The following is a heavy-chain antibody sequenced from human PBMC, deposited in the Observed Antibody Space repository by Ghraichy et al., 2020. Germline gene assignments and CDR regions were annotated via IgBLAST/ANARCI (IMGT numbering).Heavy chain of an antibody. CDR3: ARGPRIAMVRGVIITGQLEN. J-gene: IGHJ4*02. D-gene: IGHD3-10*01. CDR2: INPIIGCT. V-gene: IGHV1-2*02. CDR1: VYTFTGYF. Sequence: ASVKVSCKASVYTFTGYFMHWVLQAPGQGLEGMGWINPIIGCTKYAQKFQGRGTMTRYTSISTSYMEGSSLRADDTAVYYCARGPRIAMVRGVIITGQLENWGQGTLVTVYS.